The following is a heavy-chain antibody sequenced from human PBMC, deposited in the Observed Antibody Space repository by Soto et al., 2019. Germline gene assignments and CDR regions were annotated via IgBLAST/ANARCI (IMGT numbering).Heavy chain of an antibody. CDR3: ATGSSSWYSYYYYGMDV. V-gene: IGHV3-21*01. J-gene: IGHJ6*02. CDR1: GFTFSSYS. Sequence: EVQLVESGGGLVKPGGSLRLSCEPSGFTFSSYSMNWVRQAPGKGLEWVPSISSSSSYIYYADSVKGRFTISRDNAKNSLYLQMNSLRAEDTAVYYCATGSSSWYSYYYYGMDVWGQGTTVTVSS. CDR2: ISSSSSYI. D-gene: IGHD6-13*01.